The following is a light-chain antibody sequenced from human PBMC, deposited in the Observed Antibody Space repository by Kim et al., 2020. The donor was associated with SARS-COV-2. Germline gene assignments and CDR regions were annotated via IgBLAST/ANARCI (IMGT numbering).Light chain of an antibody. CDR3: QQYNNWPN. Sequence: DIVMTQSPATLSVSPGERATLSCRASQSVSNNLAWYQQKPGQSPSLLIYGASTRATGIPARFSGSGSGTEFTLTISSLQSEDFAVYYCQQYNNWPNIGQGKRLEI. V-gene: IGKV3-15*01. J-gene: IGKJ5*01. CDR2: GAS. CDR1: QSVSNN.